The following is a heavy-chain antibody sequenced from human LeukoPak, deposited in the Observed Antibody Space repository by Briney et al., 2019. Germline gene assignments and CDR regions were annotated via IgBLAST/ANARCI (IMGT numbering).Heavy chain of an antibody. CDR2: IKEDGSEK. CDR3: VRDSRPGGAMGLYHNFDL. CDR1: GGSISSGGYY. Sequence: PSETLSLTCTVSGGSISSGGYYWSWIRQTPGKGLEWVADIKEDGSEKFYVDSVKGRFTISRDNSKNLLDLQMNRLRGDDTALYFCVRDSRPGGAMGLYHNFDLWGLGTLVTVSS. D-gene: IGHD3-16*01. V-gene: IGHV3-7*01. J-gene: IGHJ4*02.